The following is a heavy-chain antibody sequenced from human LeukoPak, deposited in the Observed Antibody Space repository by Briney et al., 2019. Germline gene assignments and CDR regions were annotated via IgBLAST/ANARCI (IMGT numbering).Heavy chain of an antibody. D-gene: IGHD1-26*01. CDR3: ARLMRGGAHYYYYSMDV. V-gene: IGHV4-34*01. J-gene: IGHJ6*03. CDR1: GGSFSGYY. Sequence: SETLSLTCAVYGGSFSGYYWSWIRQPPGKGLEWIGEINHSGSTNYNPSLKSRVTISVDTSKNQFSLKLSSVTAADTAMYYCARLMRGGAHYYYYSMDVWGKGNTVTVSS. CDR2: INHSGST.